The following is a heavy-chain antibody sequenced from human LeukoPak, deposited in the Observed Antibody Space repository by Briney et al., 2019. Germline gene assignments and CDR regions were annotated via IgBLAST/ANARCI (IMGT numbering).Heavy chain of an antibody. Sequence: ASVKVSCKASGYTFTGYYMHWVRQAPGQGLEWMGWINPNSGGTNYAQKFQGRITMTRDTSISTAYMELSRLSSDDTAFYYCARVGAVAGPGYWGQGTLVTVSS. CDR2: INPNSGGT. D-gene: IGHD6-19*01. J-gene: IGHJ4*02. CDR1: GYTFTGYY. V-gene: IGHV1-2*02. CDR3: ARVGAVAGPGY.